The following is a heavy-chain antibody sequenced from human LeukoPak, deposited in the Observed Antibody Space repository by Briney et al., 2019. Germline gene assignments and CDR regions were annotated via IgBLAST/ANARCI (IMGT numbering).Heavy chain of an antibody. J-gene: IGHJ4*02. CDR2: IYPGDSDT. D-gene: IGHD3-10*01. CDR3: ASPGRTYYNSFDY. V-gene: IGHV5-51*01. Sequence: GESLQISCQGSGYSFTSYWIGWVRQMPGKGLEWMGIIYPGDSDTRYSPSFQGQVTISADKSISTAYLQWNSLKASDTAMYYCASPGRTYYNSFDYWGQGTLVTVSS. CDR1: GYSFTSYW.